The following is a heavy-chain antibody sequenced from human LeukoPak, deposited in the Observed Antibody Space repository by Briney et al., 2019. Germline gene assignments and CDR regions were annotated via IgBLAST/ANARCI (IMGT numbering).Heavy chain of an antibody. D-gene: IGHD2-2*01. CDR2: IESDGRRT. J-gene: IGHJ4*02. V-gene: IGHV3-74*03. Sequence: PGGSLRLSCAASGFTFSSTWMHWVRHVPGKELVWVARIESDGRRTTYAESVKGRFTISRDNAKNTLYLEMNSLRVEDTAVYYCARDWYHATDYWGQGTLVTVSS. CDR3: ARDWYHATDY. CDR1: GFTFSSTW.